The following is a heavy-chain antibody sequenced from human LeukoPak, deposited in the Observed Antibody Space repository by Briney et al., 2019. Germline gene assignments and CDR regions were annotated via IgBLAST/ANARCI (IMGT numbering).Heavy chain of an antibody. J-gene: IGHJ4*02. CDR2: ISGSGTYI. Sequence: GGSPRLYCAASGFTFSSYNMNWVRQAPGKGLEWVSSISGSGTYIFYADSVKGRFTIYRDNAKNSLYLQMNSLRAEDTAVYYCARGQKQLWLHKDYWGQGTLVTVSS. CDR3: ARGQKQLWLHKDY. V-gene: IGHV3-21*01. D-gene: IGHD5-18*01. CDR1: GFTFSSYN.